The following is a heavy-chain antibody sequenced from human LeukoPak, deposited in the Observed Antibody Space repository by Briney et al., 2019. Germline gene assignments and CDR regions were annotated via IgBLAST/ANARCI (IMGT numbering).Heavy chain of an antibody. J-gene: IGHJ4*02. Sequence: ASVKVSCKASGYTFTGYYMHWVRQAPGQGLEWMGIINPSGGSTSYAQKFQGRVTMTRDTSTSTVYMELSSLRSEDTAVYYCARTRPYYGSGYYFDYWGQGTLVTVSS. D-gene: IGHD3-10*01. CDR1: GYTFTGYY. CDR3: ARTRPYYGSGYYFDY. CDR2: INPSGGST. V-gene: IGHV1-46*01.